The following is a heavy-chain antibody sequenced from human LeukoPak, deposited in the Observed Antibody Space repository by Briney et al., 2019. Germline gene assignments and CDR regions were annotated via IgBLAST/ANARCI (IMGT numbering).Heavy chain of an antibody. CDR3: ASSGGILYCSSTSCYAY. CDR2: ISAYNGNT. CDR1: GYTFIGYY. V-gene: IGHV1-18*04. D-gene: IGHD2-2*01. J-gene: IGHJ4*02. Sequence: ASVKVSCKASGYTFIGYYIHWVRQAPGQGLEWMGWISAYNGNTNYAQKLQGRVTMTTDTSTSTAYMELRSLRSDDTAVYYCASSGGILYCSSTSCYAYWGQGTLVTVSS.